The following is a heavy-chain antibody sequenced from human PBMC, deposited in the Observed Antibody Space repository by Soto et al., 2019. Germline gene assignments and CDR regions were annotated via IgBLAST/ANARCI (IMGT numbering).Heavy chain of an antibody. CDR2: IIPIFGTA. CDR3: ARARQLGRLNY. CDR1: GGTFSSYA. D-gene: IGHD6-6*01. V-gene: IGHV1-69*13. Sequence: SVKVSCKASGGTFSSYAISWVRQAPGQGIEWMVGIIPIFGTANYAQKFQGIVTITADESTSTAYMELSSLRSEETAVYYCARARQLGRLNYWAQGTLVTVSS. J-gene: IGHJ4*02.